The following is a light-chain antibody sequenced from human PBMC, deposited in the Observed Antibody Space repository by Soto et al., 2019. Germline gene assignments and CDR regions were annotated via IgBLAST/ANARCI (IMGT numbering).Light chain of an antibody. CDR2: AAS. V-gene: IGKV1-9*01. Sequence: DIQLTQSPSLLSASVGDRVIITCRASQGISNYVAWFQQKPGKAPKVLIYAASTLQSGVPSRFSGSGSGTEFTLTISSLQPDDFATYFCQQLISYPVTFGPGTKVDIK. CDR1: QGISNY. J-gene: IGKJ3*01. CDR3: QQLISYPVT.